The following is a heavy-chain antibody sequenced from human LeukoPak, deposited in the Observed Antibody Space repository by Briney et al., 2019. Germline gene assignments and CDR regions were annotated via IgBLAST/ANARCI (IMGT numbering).Heavy chain of an antibody. J-gene: IGHJ4*02. CDR2: ISSSSYI. CDR3: ARSYCSSTSCYPTDY. V-gene: IGHV3-21*01. D-gene: IGHD2-2*01. Sequence: PGGSLRLSCAASGFTFSSYSMNWVRQAPGKGLEWVSSISSSSYIYYADSVKGRFTISRDNAKNSLYLQMNSLRAEDTAVYYCARSYCSSTSCYPTDYWGQGTLVTVSS. CDR1: GFTFSSYS.